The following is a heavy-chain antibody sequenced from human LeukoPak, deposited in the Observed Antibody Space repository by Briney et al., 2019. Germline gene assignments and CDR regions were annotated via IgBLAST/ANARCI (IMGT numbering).Heavy chain of an antibody. CDR1: GFTISSYW. Sequence: GGSLRLSCAASGFTISSYWISWVRQAPGKGLEWVANIKQDGSEKYYVDSVRGRFTISRDNAKNSLYLQMNSLRAEDTAVYYCARETTVTTFHWYFDLWGRGTLVTVSS. V-gene: IGHV3-7*03. CDR2: IKQDGSEK. D-gene: IGHD4-17*01. J-gene: IGHJ2*01. CDR3: ARETTVTTFHWYFDL.